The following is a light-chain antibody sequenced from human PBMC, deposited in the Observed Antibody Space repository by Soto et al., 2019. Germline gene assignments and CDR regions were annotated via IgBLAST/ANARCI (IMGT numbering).Light chain of an antibody. J-gene: IGKJ5*01. CDR2: GAS. V-gene: IGKV3-20*01. CDR1: QSVSSSY. Sequence: EIVLTQSPGTLSLSPGERATLSCRASQSVSSSYLVWYQQKPGQAPRLLIYGASNRATGIPDRFSGSGSGTDFTLTISRLEPEDFAVYYCQQYGSSPPITFGQGTRLEMK. CDR3: QQYGSSPPIT.